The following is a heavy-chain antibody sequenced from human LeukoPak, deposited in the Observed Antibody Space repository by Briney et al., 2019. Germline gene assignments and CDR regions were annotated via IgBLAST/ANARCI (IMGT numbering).Heavy chain of an antibody. J-gene: IGHJ4*02. Sequence: SETLSLTCSVSGYAISSGYFWGWIRQPPGKGLEWIGSIHHSGSSYDSGSTYYNPSLRGRVTISVDTSKNHFSLKINSVTAAETAVYYCARVSARGGYGDDYFDYWGQGTLVTVSS. CDR2: IHHSGSSYDSGST. CDR1: GYAISSGYF. D-gene: IGHD4-17*01. V-gene: IGHV4-38-2*02. CDR3: ARVSARGGYGDDYFDY.